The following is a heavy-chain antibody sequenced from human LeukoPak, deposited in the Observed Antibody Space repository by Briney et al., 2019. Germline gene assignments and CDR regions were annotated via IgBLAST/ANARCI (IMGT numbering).Heavy chain of an antibody. CDR3: ARDQDWAFDY. Sequence: GGSLRLSCAASGFSCSSHSMNWVRQAPGKGLEWVSYISGSSTTIDYADSAKGRFIISRDIAKKSLYLQMNNLRAEDTAVYYCARDQDWAFDYWGQGILVTVSS. V-gene: IGHV3-48*01. D-gene: IGHD3/OR15-3a*01. J-gene: IGHJ4*02. CDR2: ISGSSTTI. CDR1: GFSCSSHS.